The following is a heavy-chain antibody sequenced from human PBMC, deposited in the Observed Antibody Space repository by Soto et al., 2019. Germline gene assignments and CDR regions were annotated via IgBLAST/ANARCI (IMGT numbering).Heavy chain of an antibody. D-gene: IGHD2-2*01. CDR3: ARGVIVVLPAAQPTHYYYMDV. Sequence: VQLVQCGAEVKKPGASVKVSFKASGYTFTTYGLSGVRHAPGPGLEWMGRISAYNGNTNYAQQLQGRVTMTTHTSTSTDYMALSSLRSDDTAVYYCARGVIVVLPAAQPTHYYYMDVWGKGTTVTVSS. CDR1: GYTFTTYG. J-gene: IGHJ6*03. V-gene: IGHV1-18*01. CDR2: ISAYNGNT.